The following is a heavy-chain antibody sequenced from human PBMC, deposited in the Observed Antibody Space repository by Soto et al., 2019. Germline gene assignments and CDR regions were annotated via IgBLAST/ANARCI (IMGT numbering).Heavy chain of an antibody. CDR2: IYYSVST. CDR1: GSSISSGDYY. J-gene: IGHJ5*02. Sequence: SETLSLICTVFGSSISSGDYYRSWIRQPPGKGLECIGYIYYSVSTHYNPSLNTRVTISVDTSKKQFSLKLSSGTAADTAVYYCAREARNWFDPWGQGTLVTVSS. V-gene: IGHV4-30-4*01. CDR3: AREARNWFDP.